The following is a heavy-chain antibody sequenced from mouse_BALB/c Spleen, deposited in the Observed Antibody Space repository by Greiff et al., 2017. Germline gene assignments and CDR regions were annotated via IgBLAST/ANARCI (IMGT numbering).Heavy chain of an antibody. CDR3: ATNITTATLYFDV. CDR1: GYSITSDYA. Sequence: DVQLQESGPGLVKPSQSLSLTCTVTGYSITSDYAWNWIRQFPGNKLEWMGYISYSGSTSYNPSLKSRISITRDTSKNQFFLQLNSVTTEDTATYYCATNITTATLYFDVWGAGTTVTVSS. V-gene: IGHV3-2*02. CDR2: ISYSGST. J-gene: IGHJ1*01. D-gene: IGHD1-2*01.